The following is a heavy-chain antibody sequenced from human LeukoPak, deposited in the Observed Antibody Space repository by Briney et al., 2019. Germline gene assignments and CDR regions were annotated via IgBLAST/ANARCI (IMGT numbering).Heavy chain of an antibody. D-gene: IGHD3-10*01. J-gene: IGHJ3*02. CDR2: INTDGSIT. Sequence: PGGPLRLSCGASGLTFSSHWMHWVRQAPGKGLVWVSRINTDGSITSYADSVKGRFTISRDNAKNTMYLQMNSLRVEDTAVYYCARYYFASGSHHDAFDIWGQGTVVTVSS. CDR3: ARYYFASGSHHDAFDI. V-gene: IGHV3-74*01. CDR1: GLTFSSHW.